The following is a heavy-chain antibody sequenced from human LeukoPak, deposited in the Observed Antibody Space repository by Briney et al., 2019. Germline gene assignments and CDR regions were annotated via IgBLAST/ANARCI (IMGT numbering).Heavy chain of an antibody. CDR2: IKQDGSEK. Sequence: HPGGSLRLSCAASGFTFSSYWMSWVRQAPGKGLEWVANIKQDGSEKYYVDSVKGRFTISRDNAKNSLYLQMNSLRAEDTAVYYCARDWLNSGYDGLDYWGQGTLVTVSS. D-gene: IGHD5-12*01. CDR1: GFTFSSYW. CDR3: ARDWLNSGYDGLDY. J-gene: IGHJ4*02. V-gene: IGHV3-7*01.